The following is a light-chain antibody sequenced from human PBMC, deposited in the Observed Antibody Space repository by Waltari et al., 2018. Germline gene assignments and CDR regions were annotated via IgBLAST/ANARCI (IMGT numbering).Light chain of an antibody. CDR3: QHRTSWPLT. V-gene: IGKV3-11*01. Sequence: EIVLTQSPATLSLSPGERATLSCRASQSINTYLAWYQQKPGQAPRLLIYDAFNRATGIPARFSGSGSGTDFTLTISSLEPEDFAVYYCQHRTSWPLTFGGGT. J-gene: IGKJ4*01. CDR2: DAF. CDR1: QSINTY.